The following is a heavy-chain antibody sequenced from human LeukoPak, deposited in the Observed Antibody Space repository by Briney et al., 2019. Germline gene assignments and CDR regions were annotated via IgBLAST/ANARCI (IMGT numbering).Heavy chain of an antibody. J-gene: IGHJ5*02. CDR2: IYCSGST. V-gene: IGHV4-39*01. Sequence: SETLSLTCTVSGGSISSSSYYWGWIRQPPGKGLEWIGSIYCSGSTYYNPSLKSRVTISVDTSKNQFSLKLSSVTAADTAVYYCARQYGDYRGGVWFDPWGQGTLVTVSS. CDR1: GGSISSSSYY. D-gene: IGHD4-17*01. CDR3: ARQYGDYRGGVWFDP.